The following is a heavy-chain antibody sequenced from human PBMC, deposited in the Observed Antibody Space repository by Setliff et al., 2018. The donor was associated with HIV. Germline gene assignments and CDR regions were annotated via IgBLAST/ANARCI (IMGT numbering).Heavy chain of an antibody. V-gene: IGHV4-61*09. CDR3: ARRTFGSGRFDP. CDR1: DDSMTSGSFY. CDR2: VHSTLST. Sequence: SETLSLTCTVSDDSMTSGSFYWSWVRQPAGKGLEWIGQVHSTLSTNYNPSLKSRLSISADTSKNQFSLNLRFVTAADTALYYCARRTFGSGRFDPWGQGTPVTVSS. D-gene: IGHD6-19*01. J-gene: IGHJ5*02.